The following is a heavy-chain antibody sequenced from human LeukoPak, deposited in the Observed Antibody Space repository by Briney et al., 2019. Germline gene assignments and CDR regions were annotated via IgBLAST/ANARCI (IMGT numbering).Heavy chain of an antibody. Sequence: GGSLRLSCAASGFTFSSYAISSVRQAPGKGLEWVSAISGSGGSTYYADSVKGRFNISRDNSKNTLYLQMNRLRAEDTAVYYCAKDALMVQGVIFYLDYWGQGTLVTVSS. CDR1: GFTFSSYA. D-gene: IGHD3-10*01. CDR2: ISGSGGST. CDR3: AKDALMVQGVIFYLDY. J-gene: IGHJ4*02. V-gene: IGHV3-23*01.